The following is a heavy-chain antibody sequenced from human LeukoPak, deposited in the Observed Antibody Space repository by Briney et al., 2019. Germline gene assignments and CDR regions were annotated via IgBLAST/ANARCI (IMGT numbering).Heavy chain of an antibody. J-gene: IGHJ4*02. CDR2: IYSDGTS. Sequence: PGGSLRLSCAASGFTVSNSYMSWIRQAPGKGLEWVSVIYSDGTSYYADSVKARFSISRDNSKNTLYLQMNSLGVEDTAMYYCTKTGGPWDWGQGTLVTVSS. V-gene: IGHV3-53*01. CDR1: GFTVSNSY. CDR3: TKTGGPWD. D-gene: IGHD7-27*01.